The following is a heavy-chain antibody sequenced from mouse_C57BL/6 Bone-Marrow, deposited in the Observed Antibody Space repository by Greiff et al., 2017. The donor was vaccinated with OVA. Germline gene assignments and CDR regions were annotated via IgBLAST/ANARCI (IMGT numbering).Heavy chain of an antibody. V-gene: IGHV7-3*01. Sequence: EVMLVESGGGLVQPGDSLSLSCAASGFTFTNYYVSWVRQPPGKALEWLAFIRNKPNGSTTEYSASVKGRFTISRDNSQSILYLQMNALRAEDSATYYCARYKGRVAVDYFDYWGQGTALTVSS. CDR3: ARYKGRVAVDYFDY. D-gene: IGHD1-1*01. CDR2: IRNKPNGSTT. J-gene: IGHJ2*01. CDR1: GFTFTNYY.